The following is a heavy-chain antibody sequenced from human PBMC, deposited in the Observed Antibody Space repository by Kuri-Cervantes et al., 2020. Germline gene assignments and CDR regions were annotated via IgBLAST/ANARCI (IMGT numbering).Heavy chain of an antibody. V-gene: IGHV3-30-3*01. J-gene: IGHJ6*02. Sequence: GESLKISCAASGFTFSSYAMHWVRQAPGKGLEWVAVISYGGSNKYYADSVKGRFTISRDNAKNSLYLQMNSLRAEDTAVYYCARGFRSRRSWPLGYYYGMDVWGQGTTVTVSS. CDR3: ARGFRSRRSWPLGYYYGMDV. CDR2: ISYGGSNK. CDR1: GFTFSSYA. D-gene: IGHD1-14*01.